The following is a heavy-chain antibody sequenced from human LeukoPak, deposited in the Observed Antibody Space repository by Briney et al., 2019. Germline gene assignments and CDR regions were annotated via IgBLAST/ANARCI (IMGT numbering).Heavy chain of an antibody. CDR2: ISGTGVNT. J-gene: IGHJ6*03. V-gene: IGHV3-23*01. Sequence: GGTLRLSCAASGVPFSSYAMSWVRQAPGKGLEWVSSISGTGVNTFDADSVKGRFTISRDNSKNTLYLQMNSLRAEDTAIYYCAKNIRQLGNYYYYMDVWGTGTTVTVSS. D-gene: IGHD7-27*01. CDR1: GVPFSSYA. CDR3: AKNIRQLGNYYYYMDV.